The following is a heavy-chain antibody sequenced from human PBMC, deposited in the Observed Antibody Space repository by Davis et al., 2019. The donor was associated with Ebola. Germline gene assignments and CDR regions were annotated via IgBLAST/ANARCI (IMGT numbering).Heavy chain of an antibody. CDR1: GFTFSSYG. D-gene: IGHD3-22*01. CDR2: ISYDGSNK. Sequence: PGGSLRLSCAASGFTFSSYGMHWVRQAPGKGLEWVAVISYDGSNKYYADSVKGRFTISRDNSKNTLYLQMNSLRAEDTAVYYCAKDPAGITMIPEAYWGQGTLVTVSS. CDR3: AKDPAGITMIPEAY. V-gene: IGHV3-30*18. J-gene: IGHJ4*02.